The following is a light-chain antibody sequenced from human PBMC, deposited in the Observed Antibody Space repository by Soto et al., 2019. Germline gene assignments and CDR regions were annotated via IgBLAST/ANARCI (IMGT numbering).Light chain of an antibody. Sequence: EIVLTQSPATLSLSPGERATLSCRASQGVSSYLAWYQQKPGQAPRLLIYDASNRATGIPARFSGSGPGTDFTLTISSLEPEDFSVYYCQHRSNWHGVTFGQGTRLEIK. CDR2: DAS. CDR1: QGVSSY. V-gene: IGKV3D-11*01. J-gene: IGKJ5*01. CDR3: QHRSNWHGVT.